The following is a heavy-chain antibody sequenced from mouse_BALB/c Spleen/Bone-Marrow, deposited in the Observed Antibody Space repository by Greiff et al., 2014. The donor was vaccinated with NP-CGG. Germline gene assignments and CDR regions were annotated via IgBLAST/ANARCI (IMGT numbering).Heavy chain of an antibody. CDR1: GYNLTSYW. CDR2: IYPGSGST. V-gene: IGHV1-55*01. D-gene: IGHD3-1*01. Sequence: QVQLQQSGAELVKPGTSVKLSCKASGYNLTSYWINWVKLRPGQGLEWIGDIYPGSGSTNYNEKFKSKATLTVDTSSSTAYMQLSSLASEDSALYYCARFSQLGLLAYWGQGTLVTVSA. CDR3: ARFSQLGLLAY. J-gene: IGHJ3*01.